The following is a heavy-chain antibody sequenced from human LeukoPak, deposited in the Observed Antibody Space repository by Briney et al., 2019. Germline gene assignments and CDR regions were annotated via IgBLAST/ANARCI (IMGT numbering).Heavy chain of an antibody. CDR1: GFTFSNYG. J-gene: IGHJ5*02. V-gene: IGHV3-33*01. CDR2: IWYDGSKK. D-gene: IGHD1-26*01. Sequence: GGSLRLSCAASGFTFSNYGMHWVRQAPGKGLEWVAVIWYDGSKKYYADSVKGRFTISRDNSENTLYLQMNSLRAEDTAMYYCARSVAVAEWECWFDPWGRGTLVTVSS. CDR3: ARSVAVAEWECWFDP.